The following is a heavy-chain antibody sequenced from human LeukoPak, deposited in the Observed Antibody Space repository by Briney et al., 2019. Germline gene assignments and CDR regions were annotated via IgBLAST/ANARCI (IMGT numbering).Heavy chain of an antibody. J-gene: IGHJ4*02. CDR1: GFTFSNYA. CDR2: ISGSGFST. V-gene: IGHV3-23*01. CDR3: ARGRSSGPYFFDY. Sequence: GGSLRLSCTAPGFTFSNYAMSWVRQAPGKGLEWVSSISGSGFSTYYANSVKGRFTISRDNSKNTLYLQMNSLRADDTAVYYCARGRSSGPYFFDYWGQGTLVTVSS. D-gene: IGHD3-22*01.